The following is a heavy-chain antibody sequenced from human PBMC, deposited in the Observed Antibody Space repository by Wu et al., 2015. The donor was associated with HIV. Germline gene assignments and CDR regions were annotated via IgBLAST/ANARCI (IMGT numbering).Heavy chain of an antibody. J-gene: IGHJ4*02. V-gene: IGHV1-46*01. Sequence: QVQLVQSGAEVKRPGASVKISCKASAYSFIDHYIHWVRQAPGHGLEWVGIINPSSGSTSYAQNFKGRVAMTRDTSTATVYMELSSLRSEDTAVYYCARDIDSSGWDFDYWGQGTLVTVSS. CDR1: AYSFIDHY. CDR3: ARDIDSSGWDFDY. CDR2: INPSSGST. D-gene: IGHD6-19*01.